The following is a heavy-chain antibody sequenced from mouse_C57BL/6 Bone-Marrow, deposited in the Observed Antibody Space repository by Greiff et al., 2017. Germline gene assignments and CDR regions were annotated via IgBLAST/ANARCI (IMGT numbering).Heavy chain of an antibody. CDR3: ARGDYDDDGFAY. J-gene: IGHJ3*01. CDR1: GYTFTSYW. CDR2: IYPGSGST. D-gene: IGHD2-4*01. Sequence: VQLQQSGAELVKPGASVKMSCKASGYTFTSYWITWVKQRPGQGLEWIGDIYPGSGSTNYNEKFKSKATLTVDTSSSTAYMQLSSLTSEDSAVYYCARGDYDDDGFAYWGQGTLVTVSA. V-gene: IGHV1-55*01.